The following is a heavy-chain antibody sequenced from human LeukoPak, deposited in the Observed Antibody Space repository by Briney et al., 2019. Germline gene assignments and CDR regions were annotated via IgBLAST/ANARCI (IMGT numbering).Heavy chain of an antibody. CDR1: GFTFSSHG. CDR2: VSYDGNIK. D-gene: IGHD6-19*01. Sequence: GGSLRLSCAASGFTFSSHGMHWARQAPGKGLEWVAVVSYDGNIKYYADSVRGRFTISRDNSKNTLYLQMNSLRAEDTAVYYCAKEIGVADLFDYWGQGTLVTVSS. CDR3: AKEIGVADLFDY. V-gene: IGHV3-30*18. J-gene: IGHJ4*02.